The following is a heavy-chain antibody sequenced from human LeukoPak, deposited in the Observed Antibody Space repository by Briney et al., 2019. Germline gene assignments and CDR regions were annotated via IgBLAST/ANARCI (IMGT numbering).Heavy chain of an antibody. Sequence: SVKVSCKASGGTFSSYAISWVRQAPGQGLEWMGGIIPIFGTANYAQKFQGRVTTTADESTSTAYMELSSLRSEDTAVYYCARSITIFGVAGPFDPWGQGTLVTVSS. CDR2: IIPIFGTA. CDR3: ARSITIFGVAGPFDP. D-gene: IGHD3-3*01. CDR1: GGTFSSYA. J-gene: IGHJ5*02. V-gene: IGHV1-69*13.